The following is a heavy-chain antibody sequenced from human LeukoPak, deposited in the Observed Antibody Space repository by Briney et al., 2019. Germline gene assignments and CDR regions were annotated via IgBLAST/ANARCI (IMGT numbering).Heavy chain of an antibody. D-gene: IGHD6-19*01. CDR1: GFTFSSYT. CDR3: AKGRLAVADNAFDI. V-gene: IGHV3-23*01. CDR2: ISGSGGST. J-gene: IGHJ3*02. Sequence: GGSLRLSCAASGFTFSSYTMSWVRQAPGKGLEWVSTISGSGGSTYYADSVKGRFTISRDTSKNTLYLQMNSLRAEDTAVYYCAKGRLAVADNAFDIWGQGTMVTVSS.